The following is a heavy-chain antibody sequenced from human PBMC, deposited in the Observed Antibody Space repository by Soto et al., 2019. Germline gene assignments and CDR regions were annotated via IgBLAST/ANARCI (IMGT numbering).Heavy chain of an antibody. CDR3: ARSMYYGSGSHDAFDI. Sequence: ASAKVSCKASGGTFSSYAISWVRQAPGQGLEWMGWINPNSGGTNYAQKFQGWVTMTRDTSISTAYMELSRLRSDDTAVYYCARSMYYGSGSHDAFDIWGQGTMVTVSS. CDR2: INPNSGGT. J-gene: IGHJ3*02. D-gene: IGHD3-10*01. CDR1: GGTFSSYA. V-gene: IGHV1-2*04.